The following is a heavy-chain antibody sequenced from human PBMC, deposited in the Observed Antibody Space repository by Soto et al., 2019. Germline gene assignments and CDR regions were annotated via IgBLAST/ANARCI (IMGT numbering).Heavy chain of an antibody. CDR3: ARISAYHFDY. CDR2: IYHSGVT. D-gene: IGHD3-16*01. CDR1: GGSIRSNNW. J-gene: IGHJ4*02. V-gene: IGHV4-4*02. Sequence: SETLSLTCAVSGGSIRSNNWWSWVRQPPGKGLEWIGEIYHSGVTNYNPSLKGRVTISVDKSKNQFSLKLSSLTAADTAVYYCARISAYHFDYWGQGTLVTVSS.